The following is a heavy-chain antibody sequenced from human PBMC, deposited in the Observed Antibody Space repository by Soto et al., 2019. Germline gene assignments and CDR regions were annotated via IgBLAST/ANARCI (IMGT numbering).Heavy chain of an antibody. Sequence: QVQLVQSGAEVKKPGSSVKVSCKASGGTFSSYAISWVRQAPGQGLEWMGGIIPIFGTANYAQKFQGRVTITADKSTSTAYMELSSLRSEDTDVYYCARDKETRTGQQLAAFDIWGQGTMVTVSS. V-gene: IGHV1-69*06. J-gene: IGHJ3*02. D-gene: IGHD6-13*01. CDR1: GGTFSSYA. CDR2: IIPIFGTA. CDR3: ARDKETRTGQQLAAFDI.